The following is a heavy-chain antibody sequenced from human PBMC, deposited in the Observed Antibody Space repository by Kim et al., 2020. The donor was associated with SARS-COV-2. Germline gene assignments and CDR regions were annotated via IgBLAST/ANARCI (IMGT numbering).Heavy chain of an antibody. Sequence: GGSLRLSCAASGFTFSSYWMSWVRQAPGKGLEWVANIKQDGSEKYYVDSVKGRFTISRDNAKNSLYLQMNSLRAEDTAVYYCARDYCSSTSCYASSDAFDIWGQGTMVTVSS. CDR2: IKQDGSEK. V-gene: IGHV3-7*01. J-gene: IGHJ3*02. CDR3: ARDYCSSTSCYASSDAFDI. D-gene: IGHD2-2*01. CDR1: GFTFSSYW.